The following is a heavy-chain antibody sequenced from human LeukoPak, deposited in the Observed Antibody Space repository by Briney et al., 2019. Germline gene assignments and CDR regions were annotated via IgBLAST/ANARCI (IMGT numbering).Heavy chain of an antibody. V-gene: IGHV4-31*03. J-gene: IGHJ4*02. D-gene: IGHD3-10*01. CDR2: IYYSGST. CDR1: GGSISSGGYY. CDR3: ARGRYYNVFFDY. Sequence: SETLSLTCTVSGGSISSGGYYWSWIRPHPGKGLEWIGYIYYSGSTYYNPSLKSRVTISVDTSKNQFSLKLSSVTAADTAVYYCARGRYYNVFFDYWGQGTLVTVSS.